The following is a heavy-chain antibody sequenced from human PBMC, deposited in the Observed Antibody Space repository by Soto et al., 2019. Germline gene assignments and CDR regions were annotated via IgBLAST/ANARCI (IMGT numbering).Heavy chain of an antibody. CDR3: AKVRGPRRPWLIARFDC. CDR1: GFTFSIYA. CDR2: ISYDGTKT. V-gene: IGHV3-30*18. Sequence: QVQLVESGGGVVQPGRSLRVSCAASGFTFSIYAMHWVRQAPGTGLEWVAVISYDGTKTYYADSVKGRFTISRDNSKNTVYLQMNRLRDEDTAVYYCAKVRGPRRPWLIARFDCWGQGTGVSVSP. D-gene: IGHD3-10*01. J-gene: IGHJ4*02.